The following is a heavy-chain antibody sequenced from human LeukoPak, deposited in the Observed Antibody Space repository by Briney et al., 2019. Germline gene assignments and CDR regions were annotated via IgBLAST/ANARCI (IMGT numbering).Heavy chain of an antibody. Sequence: PGGSLRLSCAASGFTFSSYWMSWVRQAPGKGLEWVANIKQDGSEKYYVDSVKGRFTISRDNARNSLFLQMNSLRAEDTAAYYCARDILGSQTPFDYWGQGTLVTVSS. J-gene: IGHJ4*02. CDR1: GFTFSSYW. CDR3: ARDILGSQTPFDY. CDR2: IKQDGSEK. V-gene: IGHV3-7*01. D-gene: IGHD1-26*01.